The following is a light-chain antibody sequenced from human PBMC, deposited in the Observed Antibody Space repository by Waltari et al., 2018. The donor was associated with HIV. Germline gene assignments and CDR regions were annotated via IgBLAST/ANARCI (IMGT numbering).Light chain of an antibody. J-gene: IGLJ3*02. CDR3: CADISGSALV. V-gene: IGLV1-44*01. Sequence: QSVLTQPPSASGTPGQRVTISCSGSSSNIGSNAVNWYQHLSGTAPRLLIHSDNQRPSGVPDRFSGSKSGSTASLTISGLQSEDEADFYCCADISGSALVFGGGTKVTVL. CDR2: SDN. CDR1: SSNIGSNA.